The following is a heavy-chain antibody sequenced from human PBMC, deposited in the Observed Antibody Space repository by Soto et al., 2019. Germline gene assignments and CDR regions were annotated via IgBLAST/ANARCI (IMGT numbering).Heavy chain of an antibody. Sequence: QVQLVESGGGVVQPGRSLRLSCAASGFTFSSYAMHWVRQAPGKGLEWGAGISYDGRNKCYADSVKGRFTISRDNSKNTLDQQMNSLRAEDTAVYYCARAYECDYFDYWGQGTLVTVSS. CDR2: ISYDGRNK. CDR1: GFTFSSYA. J-gene: IGHJ4*02. CDR3: ARAYECDYFDY. D-gene: IGHD3-16*01. V-gene: IGHV3-30-3*01.